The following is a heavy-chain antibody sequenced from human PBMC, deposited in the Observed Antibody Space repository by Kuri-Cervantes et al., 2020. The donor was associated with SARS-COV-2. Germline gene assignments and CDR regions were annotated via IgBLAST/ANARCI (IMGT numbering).Heavy chain of an antibody. CDR3: ARAPSGSPTDY. D-gene: IGHD1-26*01. CDR1: GFRFEEYA. Sequence: GESLKISCVTSGFRFEEYAMHWVRQAPGKGLEWVSYISGDGTIMYYSDSVRGRFTISRDNAKNTLYLQMNSLRVEDTAVYFCARAPSGSPTDYWGQGTLVTVSS. CDR2: ISGDGTIM. J-gene: IGHJ4*02. V-gene: IGHV3-48*04.